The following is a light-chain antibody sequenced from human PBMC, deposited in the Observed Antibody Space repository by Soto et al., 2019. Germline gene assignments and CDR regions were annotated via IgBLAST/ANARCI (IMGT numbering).Light chain of an antibody. CDR1: QGISSW. J-gene: IGKJ3*01. Sequence: TQSPSSVSASVGDRVTITCRASQGISSWLAWYQQKPGQAPRLLIYGASTRATGIPDRFSGSGSGTDFTLTISRLEPEDFAVYYCQEYGSSPKFTFGPGTKVDI. CDR2: GAS. V-gene: IGKV3-20*01. CDR3: QEYGSSPKFT.